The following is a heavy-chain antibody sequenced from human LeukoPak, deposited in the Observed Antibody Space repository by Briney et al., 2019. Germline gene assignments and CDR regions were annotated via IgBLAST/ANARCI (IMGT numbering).Heavy chain of an antibody. Sequence: PSETLSLTCAVYGGSLSGYYWSWIRQPPGKGLEWIGEINHSGSTNYNPSLKSRVTISVDTSKNQFSLKLSSVTAADTAVYYCARVELTVDYWGQGTLVTVSS. CDR2: INHSGST. V-gene: IGHV4-34*01. D-gene: IGHD4/OR15-4a*01. J-gene: IGHJ4*02. CDR3: ARVELTVDY. CDR1: GGSLSGYY.